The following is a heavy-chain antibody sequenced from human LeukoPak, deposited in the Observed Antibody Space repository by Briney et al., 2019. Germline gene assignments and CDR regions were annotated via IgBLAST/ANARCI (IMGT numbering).Heavy chain of an antibody. CDR2: IYYSGST. D-gene: IGHD4-17*01. J-gene: IGHJ4*02. CDR3: ARRSPSTVTTGDYFDY. Sequence: SETLSLTCTVSGGSISSYYWSWIRQPPGKGLEWIGYIYYSGSTNYNPSLKSRVTISVDTSKNQFSLKLSSVTAAVTAVYYCARRSPSTVTTGDYFDYWGQGTLVTVSS. V-gene: IGHV4-59*08. CDR1: GGSISSYY.